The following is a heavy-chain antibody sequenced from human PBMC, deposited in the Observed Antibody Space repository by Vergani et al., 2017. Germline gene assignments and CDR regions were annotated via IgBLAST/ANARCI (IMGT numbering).Heavy chain of an antibody. CDR1: GFTFSSYS. Sequence: EVQLVESGGGLVKPGGSLRLSCAASGFTFSSYSMNWVRQAPGKGLEWVSSISSSGSTIYYADSVKGRFTISRDNAKNSLYLQMNSLRAEDTAVYYCAGVRSISTSYYYYMDVWGKGTTVTVSS. V-gene: IGHV3-21*04. CDR2: ISSSGSTI. D-gene: IGHD5-24*01. CDR3: AGVRSISTSYYYYMDV. J-gene: IGHJ6*03.